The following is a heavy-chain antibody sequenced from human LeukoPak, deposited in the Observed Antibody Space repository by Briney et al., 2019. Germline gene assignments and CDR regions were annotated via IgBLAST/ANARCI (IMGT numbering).Heavy chain of an antibody. Sequence: PGGSLRLSCAASGFTLSRYSMNWVRQAPGKGLEWVSSISTSSSYIYYADSVKGRFTISRDNAKNSLYLQMNSLRAEDTAVYYCVRDWGYDSSGYWQKYFDTWGQGTLVTVSS. CDR1: GFTLSRYS. D-gene: IGHD3-22*01. V-gene: IGHV3-21*01. CDR3: VRDWGYDSSGYWQKYFDT. J-gene: IGHJ4*02. CDR2: ISTSSSYI.